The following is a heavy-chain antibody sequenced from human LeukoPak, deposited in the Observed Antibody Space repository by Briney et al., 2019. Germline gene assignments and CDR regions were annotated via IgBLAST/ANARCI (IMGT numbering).Heavy chain of an antibody. CDR3: ARDIGYRSGSYYFDY. CDR2: ISAYNTNT. V-gene: IGHV1-18*01. D-gene: IGHD5-18*01. Sequence: GASVKVSCKASGYTFTNYGISWVRQAPGQGLEWMGWISAYNTNTNYAQKLQGRVTMTTDTSTSTAYVELKSLRSDDAAVYYCARDIGYRSGSYYFDYWGQGSLVTVSS. CDR1: GYTFTNYG. J-gene: IGHJ4*02.